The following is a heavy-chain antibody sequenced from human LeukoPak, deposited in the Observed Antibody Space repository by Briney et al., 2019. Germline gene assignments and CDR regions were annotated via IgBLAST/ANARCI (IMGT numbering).Heavy chain of an antibody. J-gene: IGHJ4*02. CDR1: GFTFSSYA. V-gene: IGHV3-23*01. Sequence: GSLRLSCAASGFTFSSYAMSWVRQAPGKGLEWVSAISGSGGSTYYADSVKGRFTISRDNSKNTLYLQMNSLRAEDTAVYYCAKGDNPPGYCSSTSCQLDYWGQGTLVTVSS. D-gene: IGHD2-2*01. CDR3: AKGDNPPGYCSSTSCQLDY. CDR2: ISGSGGST.